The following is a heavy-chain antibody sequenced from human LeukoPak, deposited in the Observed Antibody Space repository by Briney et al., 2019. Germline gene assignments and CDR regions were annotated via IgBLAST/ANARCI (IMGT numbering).Heavy chain of an antibody. CDR1: PFISSDDS. V-gene: IGHV3-21*01. CDR2: IRSSYNSYI. Sequence: GSLRLSSASSPFISSDDSMNWVPQAPGKGLEWGSSIRSSYNSYIFSSESVKGRFNISRDNAKTSIYLEIHSIRAPETAVYYCARVPSGSDPLYYFGLWGHGTLVTVSS. J-gene: IGHJ4*01. CDR3: ARVPSGSDPLYYFGL. D-gene: IGHD1-26*01.